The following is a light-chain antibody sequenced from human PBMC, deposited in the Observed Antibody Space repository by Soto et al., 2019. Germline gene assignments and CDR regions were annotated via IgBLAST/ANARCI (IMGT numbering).Light chain of an antibody. CDR2: GAS. CDR3: QQYGSLTIT. Sequence: EIVLTQSPGTLSLSPGERATLSCRASQSVSSSYLAWYQQKPGQAPRLLIYGASSRATGIPDRFSGSGSGTDFTLNISRPEPEDFAVYYCQQYGSLTITFGPGTKVDIK. CDR1: QSVSSSY. V-gene: IGKV3-20*01. J-gene: IGKJ3*01.